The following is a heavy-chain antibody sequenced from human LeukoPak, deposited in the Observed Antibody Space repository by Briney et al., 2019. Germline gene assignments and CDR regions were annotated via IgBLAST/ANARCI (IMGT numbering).Heavy chain of an antibody. J-gene: IGHJ4*02. Sequence: GGSLRLSCAASGFTVSSNYMSWVRQAPGKGLEWVSVIYSGGSTYYADSVKGRFTISRDNSKNTLYLQMNSLRAEDTAVYYCAREGTTDFWSGYYTYFDYWGQGTLVTVSS. D-gene: IGHD3-3*01. CDR1: GFTVSSNY. CDR3: AREGTTDFWSGYYTYFDY. CDR2: IYSGGST. V-gene: IGHV3-53*01.